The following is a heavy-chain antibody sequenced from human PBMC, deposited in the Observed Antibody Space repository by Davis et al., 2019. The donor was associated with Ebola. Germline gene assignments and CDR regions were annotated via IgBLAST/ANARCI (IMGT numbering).Heavy chain of an antibody. V-gene: IGHV1-18*01. J-gene: IGHJ5*02. Sequence: ASVKVSCKASGYTFSDYGISWVRQAPGQGLEWMGWIRTSNGATKLAQNLQGRVTMTTDRSTSTVYMDLRSLTSDDTAVYYCARDWDCTGGSCRNCFDPWGQGTQVIVSA. CDR1: GYTFSDYG. CDR3: ARDWDCTGGSCRNCFDP. CDR2: IRTSNGAT. D-gene: IGHD2-15*01.